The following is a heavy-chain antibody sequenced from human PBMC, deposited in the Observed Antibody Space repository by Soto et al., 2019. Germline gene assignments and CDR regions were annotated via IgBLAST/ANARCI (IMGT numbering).Heavy chain of an antibody. CDR1: GGSISSYY. D-gene: IGHD2-8*02. CDR2: IYYSGST. J-gene: IGHJ4*02. CDR3: AREKITGLFDY. V-gene: IGHV4-59*12. Sequence: TSETLSLTCTVSGGSISSYYWSWIRQPPGKGLEWIGYIYYSGSTNYNPSLKSRVTISVDTSKNQFSLKLTSVTAADTAVYYCAREKITGLFDYWGQGTLVTVSS.